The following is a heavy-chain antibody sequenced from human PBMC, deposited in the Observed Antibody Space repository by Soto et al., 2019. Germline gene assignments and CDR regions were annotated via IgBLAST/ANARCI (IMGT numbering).Heavy chain of an antibody. J-gene: IGHJ3*02. V-gene: IGHV1-58*01. D-gene: IGHD3-10*01. CDR2: IVVGSGNT. CDR3: AADRNGEAHYTSYAFDI. CDR1: GFTFTSSA. Sequence: QMQLVQSGPEVKKPGTSVKVSCKASGFTFTSSAVQWVRQARGQRLEWIGWIVVGSGNTNYAKKFQERVTITRDMSTSTAYRELSSLRSEDTAVYYCAADRNGEAHYTSYAFDIWGQGTMVTVSS.